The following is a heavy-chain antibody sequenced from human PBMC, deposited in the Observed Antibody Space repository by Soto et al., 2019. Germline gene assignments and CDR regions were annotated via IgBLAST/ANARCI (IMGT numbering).Heavy chain of an antibody. Sequence: SEILSLTCTVSVGAINGHDLSLIRKSPWQGLEWIGNIYYSLNANDNPTLNSRVTISVVTSKNEVSLKLGSVTAADTAVYYCARALPAFDPWGEGTLVTVSS. V-gene: IGHV4-59*11. D-gene: IGHD3-10*01. CDR3: ARALPAFDP. CDR1: VGAINGHD. J-gene: IGHJ5*02. CDR2: IYYSLNA.